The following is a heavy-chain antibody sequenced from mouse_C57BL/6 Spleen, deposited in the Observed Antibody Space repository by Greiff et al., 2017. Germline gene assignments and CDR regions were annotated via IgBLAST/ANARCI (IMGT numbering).Heavy chain of an antibody. CDR3: ARCPSTMLTTYYLDY. J-gene: IGHJ2*01. Sequence: VQVVESGPELVKPGASVKISCKASGYAFSSSWMNWVKQRPGKGLEWIGRIYPGDGDTNYNGKFKGKATLTADKSSSTAYMQLSSLTSEDSAVYFCARCPSTMLTTYYLDYWGQGTTLTVSS. V-gene: IGHV1-82*01. D-gene: IGHD2-2*01. CDR1: GYAFSSSW. CDR2: IYPGDGDT.